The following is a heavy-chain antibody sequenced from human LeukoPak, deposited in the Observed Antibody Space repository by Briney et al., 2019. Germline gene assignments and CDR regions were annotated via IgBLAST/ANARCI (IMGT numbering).Heavy chain of an antibody. Sequence: TGGSLRLSCAASGFTFSSYSMNWVRQAPGKGLEWVSSVSSSSSYIYYADSVKGRFTISRDNAKNSLYLQMNSLRAEDTAVYYCARDTTCSSTSCYTWQPLAPNYYMDVWGKGTTVTVSS. CDR3: ARDTTCSSTSCYTWQPLAPNYYMDV. CDR1: GFTFSSYS. V-gene: IGHV3-21*01. J-gene: IGHJ6*03. D-gene: IGHD2-2*02. CDR2: VSSSSSYI.